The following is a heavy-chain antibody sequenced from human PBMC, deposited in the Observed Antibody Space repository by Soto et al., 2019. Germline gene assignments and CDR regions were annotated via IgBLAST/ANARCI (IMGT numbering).Heavy chain of an antibody. V-gene: IGHV1-69*01. CDR2: IIPIFGTA. D-gene: IGHD3-22*01. Sequence: QVQLVQSGAEVKKPGSSVKVSCTASGGTFSSYAISWVRQAPGQGLEWMGGIIPIFGTANYAQKFQGRVTITADESTSTAYMELSSLRSEDTAVYYCARVLKGYYDSSGYAFDIWGQGTMVTVSS. CDR1: GGTFSSYA. CDR3: ARVLKGYYDSSGYAFDI. J-gene: IGHJ3*02.